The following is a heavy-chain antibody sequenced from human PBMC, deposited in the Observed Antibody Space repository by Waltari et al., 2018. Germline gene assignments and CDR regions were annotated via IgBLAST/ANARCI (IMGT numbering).Heavy chain of an antibody. Sequence: QVQLQESGPGLVKPSETLSLTCTVSGGSISSYYWSWIRQPPGKGLEWIGYIYYEGSTNYNPSLKSRVTISVDTSKNQFSLKLSSVTAADTAVYYGARHPGGYDFWSGFYREGYGMDVWGQGTTVTVSS. CDR3: ARHPGGYDFWSGFYREGYGMDV. D-gene: IGHD3-3*01. J-gene: IGHJ6*02. V-gene: IGHV4-59*08. CDR2: IYYEGST. CDR1: GGSISSYY.